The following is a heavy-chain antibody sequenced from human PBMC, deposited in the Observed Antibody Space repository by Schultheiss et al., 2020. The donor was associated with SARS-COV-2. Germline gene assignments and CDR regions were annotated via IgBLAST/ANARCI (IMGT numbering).Heavy chain of an antibody. CDR2: IYYSGST. Sequence: SETLSLTCTVSGGSISSYYWGWIRQPPGKGLEWIGSIYYSGSTNYNPSLKSRVTISVDTSKNQFSLKLSSVTAADTAVYYCARDKIGYSYAFDIWGQGTMVTVSS. V-gene: IGHV4-59*12. CDR1: GGSISSYY. CDR3: ARDKIGYSYAFDI. J-gene: IGHJ3*02. D-gene: IGHD5-18*01.